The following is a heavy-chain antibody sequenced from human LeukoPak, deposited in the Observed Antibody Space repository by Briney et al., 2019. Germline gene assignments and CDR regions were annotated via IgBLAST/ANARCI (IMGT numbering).Heavy chain of an antibody. Sequence: ASVKVSCKASGGTFSSHAISWVRQAPGQGLEWMGGIIPIFGTANYAQKFQGRVTITADESTSTAYMELSSLRSEDTAVYYCAVNIVATTLAWDYWGQGTLVTVSS. J-gene: IGHJ4*02. V-gene: IGHV1-69*13. CDR3: AVNIVATTLAWDY. CDR1: GGTFSSHA. D-gene: IGHD5-12*01. CDR2: IIPIFGTA.